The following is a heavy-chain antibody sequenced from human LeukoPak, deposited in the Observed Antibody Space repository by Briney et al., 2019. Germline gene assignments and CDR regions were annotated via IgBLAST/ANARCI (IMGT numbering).Heavy chain of an antibody. CDR2: IYYSGST. CDR1: GGSISSYY. J-gene: IGHJ4*02. D-gene: IGHD3-22*01. CDR3: ASSYTYYYDSSGYSLDY. Sequence: PSETLSLTCTVSGGSISSYYWSWIRQPPGKGLEWIGYIYYSGSTYYNPSLKSRVTISVDTSKNQFSLKLSSVTAADTAVYYCASSYTYYYDSSGYSLDYWGQGTLVTVSS. V-gene: IGHV4-59*06.